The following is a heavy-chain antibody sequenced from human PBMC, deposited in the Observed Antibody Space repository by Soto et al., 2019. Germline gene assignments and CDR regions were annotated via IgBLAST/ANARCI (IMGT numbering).Heavy chain of an antibody. CDR3: ARDSGYGDLDY. CDR2: IWYDGSNK. Sequence: QVQLVESGGGVVQPGRSLRLSCAASGFTFSSYGMHWVRQAPGKGLEWVAVIWYDGSNKYYADSVKGRFTISRDNSKNTLYLQMNSLRAEDTAVYYCARDSGYGDLDYWGQGTLVTVSS. V-gene: IGHV3-33*01. D-gene: IGHD4-17*01. CDR1: GFTFSSYG. J-gene: IGHJ4*02.